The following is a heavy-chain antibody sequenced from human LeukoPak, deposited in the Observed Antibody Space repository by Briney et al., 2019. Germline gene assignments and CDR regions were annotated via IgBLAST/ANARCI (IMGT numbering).Heavy chain of an antibody. J-gene: IGHJ4*02. D-gene: IGHD6-19*01. CDR2: IISKANSYAT. CDR1: GFTFSGAA. V-gene: IGHV3-73*01. Sequence: GGSLKLSCAAAGFTFSGAAMHWVRQAAGKGREWVGRIISKANSYATAYAASVKGRFTISRDDSKNTAYLHMNSLKTEATAVYYCTSHPGIAVAGDWGQGTLVTVSS. CDR3: TSHPGIAVAGD.